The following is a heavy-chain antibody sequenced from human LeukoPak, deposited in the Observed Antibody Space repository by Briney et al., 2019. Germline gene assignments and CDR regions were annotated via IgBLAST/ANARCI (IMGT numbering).Heavy chain of an antibody. V-gene: IGHV4-30-2*01. CDR2: IYHSGST. CDR3: ARLQYCGGDCYPQPFDL. D-gene: IGHD2-21*02. Sequence: SETLSLTCTVSGGSISSGGYYWSWIRQPPGKGLEWIGYIYHSGSTYYNPSLKSRVTISVDTSKNQFSLKLSSVTAADTAVYYCARLQYCGGDCYPQPFDLWGRGTLVTVSS. J-gene: IGHJ2*01. CDR1: GGSISSGGYY.